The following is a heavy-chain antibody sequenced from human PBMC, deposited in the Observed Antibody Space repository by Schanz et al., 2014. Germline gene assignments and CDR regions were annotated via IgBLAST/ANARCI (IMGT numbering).Heavy chain of an antibody. J-gene: IGHJ4*02. CDR2: IIQDGSEK. CDR3: ARDGGRNFDY. CDR1: GFSFNNYW. V-gene: IGHV3-7*01. Sequence: EVQLVESGGGLVQPGGSLRLSCAASGFSFNNYWMTWFRQAPGKGLEWVANIIQDGSEKFYVDSVKGRFTISRDNAKNSLDLQMDALRAEDTAVYYCARDGGRNFDYWGQGTLLTVSS. D-gene: IGHD6-25*01.